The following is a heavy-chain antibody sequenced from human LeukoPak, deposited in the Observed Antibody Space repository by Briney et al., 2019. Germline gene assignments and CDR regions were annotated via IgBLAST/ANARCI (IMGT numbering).Heavy chain of an antibody. Sequence: SETLSLTCTVSGGSISSYYWSWIRQPPGKGLEWIGYIYYSGSTNYNPSLKSRVTISLDTSKKQFSLNLSSVTAADTAVYYCVRQRLLWFGESSSGFDYWGQGTLVTVSS. J-gene: IGHJ4*02. CDR2: IYYSGST. D-gene: IGHD3-10*01. V-gene: IGHV4-59*08. CDR3: VRQRLLWFGESSSGFDY. CDR1: GGSISSYY.